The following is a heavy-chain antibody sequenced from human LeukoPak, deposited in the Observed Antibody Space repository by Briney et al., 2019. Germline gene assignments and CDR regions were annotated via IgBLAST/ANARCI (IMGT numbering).Heavy chain of an antibody. Sequence: PSETLSLTCTVSGGSISSYYRSWIRQPPGKGLEGSGYIYYSGSTNYNPSLNSRVTISVDTPKNQFSLKLSSVTAADTAVYYCARASVYYDYVWGSYRYLDYWGQGTLVTVSS. D-gene: IGHD3-16*02. CDR2: IYYSGST. CDR3: ARASVYYDYVWGSYRYLDY. CDR1: GGSISSYY. V-gene: IGHV4-59*08. J-gene: IGHJ4*02.